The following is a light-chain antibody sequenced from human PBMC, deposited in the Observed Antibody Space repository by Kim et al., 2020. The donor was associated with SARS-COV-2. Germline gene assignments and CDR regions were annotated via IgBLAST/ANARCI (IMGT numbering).Light chain of an antibody. CDR1: NSNIANNS. Sequence: GQNVTISCSASNSNIANNSVSWYQLHPGTAPTLLIYDNNKRPSGIPDRFSGSKSGTSATLGITGLQTGDEADYYCGTWDSSLSTVVFGGGTQLTVL. CDR2: DNN. V-gene: IGLV1-51*01. J-gene: IGLJ2*01. CDR3: GTWDSSLSTVV.